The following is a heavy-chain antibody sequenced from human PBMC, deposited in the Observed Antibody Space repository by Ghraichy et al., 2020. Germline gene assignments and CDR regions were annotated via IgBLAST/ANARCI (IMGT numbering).Heavy chain of an antibody. D-gene: IGHD4-23*01. CDR2: IYHTGTT. Sequence: SETLSLTCAVSGGSFSSYHWSWVRQSPEKGLEWIGYIYHTGTTNYNPSLKSRVSISMDKSKNQFTLRLTSVTAADTAVYFCAREETYGGNFGMDVWGQGTTVTVSS. CDR1: GGSFSSYH. CDR3: AREETYGGNFGMDV. J-gene: IGHJ6*02. V-gene: IGHV4-59*12.